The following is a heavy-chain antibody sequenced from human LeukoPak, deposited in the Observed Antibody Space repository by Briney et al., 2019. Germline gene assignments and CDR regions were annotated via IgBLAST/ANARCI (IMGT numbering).Heavy chain of an antibody. D-gene: IGHD2-8*01. V-gene: IGHV3-11*01. Sequence: GGSLRLSCAASGFTFSDYYMSWIRQAPGKGLEWVSYISSLGSSIYYTDSVKGRFTISRDNAKNSLYLQINSLRGEDTAVYYCARGLKKYYFDYWGQGTLVTVSS. CDR2: ISSLGSSI. CDR1: GFTFSDYY. J-gene: IGHJ4*02. CDR3: ARGLKKYYFDY.